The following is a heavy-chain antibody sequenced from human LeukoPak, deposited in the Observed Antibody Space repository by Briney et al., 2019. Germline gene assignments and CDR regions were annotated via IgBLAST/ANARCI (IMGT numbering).Heavy chain of an antibody. D-gene: IGHD1-1*01. CDR1: GFTFSAYA. Sequence: GGSLRLSCAASGFTFSAYAMTWVRQARGKGLEWVTSIGSDNKPHYSESVKGRFAISRDNSKSMLFLQLNSLRVEDTAVYYCAKVDYWSPENYFDSWGQGTLVTVSS. CDR2: IGSDNKP. V-gene: IGHV3-23*05. CDR3: AKVDYWSPENYFDS. J-gene: IGHJ4*02.